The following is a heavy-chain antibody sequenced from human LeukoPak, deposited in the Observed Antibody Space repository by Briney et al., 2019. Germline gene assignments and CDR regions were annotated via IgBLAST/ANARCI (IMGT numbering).Heavy chain of an antibody. Sequence: GGSLRLSCAASGFTFSSYAMHWVRQAPGKGLEWVAVISYDGSNKYYADSVKGRFTISRDNSKNTLYLQMNSLRAEDTAVYYCAREAFWSGNYYYMDVWGKGTTVTVSS. J-gene: IGHJ6*03. V-gene: IGHV3-30-3*01. CDR3: AREAFWSGNYYYMDV. CDR1: GFTFSSYA. CDR2: ISYDGSNK. D-gene: IGHD3-3*01.